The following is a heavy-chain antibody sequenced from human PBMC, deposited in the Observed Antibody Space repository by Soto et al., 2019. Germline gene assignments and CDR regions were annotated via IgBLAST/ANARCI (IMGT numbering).Heavy chain of an antibody. CDR2: ISGSGGST. J-gene: IGHJ4*02. CDR3: ARRVGGYYTGAFDY. Sequence: GGSLRLSCAASGFTFSSYAMSWVRQAPGKGLEWVSAISGSGGSTYYADSVKGRFTISRDNSKNTLYLQMNSLRAEDTAVYYCARRVGGYYTGAFDYWGQGTLVTVSS. CDR1: GFTFSSYA. V-gene: IGHV3-23*01. D-gene: IGHD3-22*01.